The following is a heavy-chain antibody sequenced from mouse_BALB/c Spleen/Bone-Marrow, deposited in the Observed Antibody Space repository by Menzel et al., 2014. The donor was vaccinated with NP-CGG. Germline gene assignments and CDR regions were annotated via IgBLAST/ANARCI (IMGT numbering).Heavy chain of an antibody. CDR1: GYTFTSYW. V-gene: IGHV1S132*01. CDR2: MFPGTGTT. D-gene: IGHD3-2*01. CDR3: ASRDSSGYVPDY. J-gene: IGHJ2*01. Sequence: VKLQESGAELVKPGASVKLSCKPSGYTFTSYWIQWVKQRPGQGLGWVGEMFPGTGTTYYNEKFKGKATLTIDTSSSTAYMQLSSLTSEDSAVYFCASRDSSGYVPDYWGQGTTLTVSS.